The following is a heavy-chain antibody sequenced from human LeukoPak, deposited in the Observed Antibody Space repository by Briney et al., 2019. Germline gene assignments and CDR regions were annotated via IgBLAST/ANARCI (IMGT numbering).Heavy chain of an antibody. V-gene: IGHV3-23*01. J-gene: IGHJ4*02. CDR1: GFTFSSYG. CDR3: AKEARRYDSSGYYQGGYFDY. Sequence: GGTLRLSCAASGFTFSSYGMSWVRQAPGKGLEWVSAISGSGGSTYYADSVKGRFTISRDNSKNTLYLQMNSLRAEDTAVYYCAKEARRYDSSGYYQGGYFDYWGQGTLVTVSS. D-gene: IGHD3-22*01. CDR2: ISGSGGST.